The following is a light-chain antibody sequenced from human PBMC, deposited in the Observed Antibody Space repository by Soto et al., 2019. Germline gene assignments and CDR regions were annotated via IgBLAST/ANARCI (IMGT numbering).Light chain of an antibody. CDR2: AAS. J-gene: IGKJ2*01. V-gene: IGKV1-39*01. CDR3: QQSYIAPYA. CDR1: QNIDKY. Sequence: DIQMTQSPSSLSASVGDRVTITCRASQNIDKYLNWYQQKPGKAPNLLIYAASSLQSGVPSRFSGSRSGTDFTLTISSLQPGDFGTYFCQQSYIAPYAFGQGTKLEIK.